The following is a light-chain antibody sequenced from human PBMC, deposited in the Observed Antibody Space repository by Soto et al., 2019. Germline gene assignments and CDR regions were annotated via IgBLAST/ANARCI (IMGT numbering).Light chain of an antibody. CDR3: QQLSNWPFT. CDR1: QSVSSY. J-gene: IGKJ5*01. CDR2: DAS. V-gene: IGKV3-11*01. Sequence: EIVLTQSPATLSLSPGERATLSCRASQSVSSYLAWYQQKPGQAPRRLIYDASNRATGIPARFSGSGSGTDFPLTINSLEPEDFAVYYCQQLSNWPFTFGQGTRLEIK.